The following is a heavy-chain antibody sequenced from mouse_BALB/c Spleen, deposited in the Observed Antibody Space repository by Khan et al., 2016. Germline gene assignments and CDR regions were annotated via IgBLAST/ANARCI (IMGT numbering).Heavy chain of an antibody. Sequence: QVQLKQSGAELVRPGTSVKISCKASGYTFTNYWLGWVKQRPGHGLEWIGDIYPGGGYTNYNEKFKGKATLTADTSSSTAYMQLSSLTSEDSAVYFCARFYYGSSYWYFDVWGAGTTGTVSS. CDR2: IYPGGGYT. CDR3: ARFYYGSSYWYFDV. CDR1: GYTFTNYW. J-gene: IGHJ1*01. V-gene: IGHV1-63*02. D-gene: IGHD1-1*01.